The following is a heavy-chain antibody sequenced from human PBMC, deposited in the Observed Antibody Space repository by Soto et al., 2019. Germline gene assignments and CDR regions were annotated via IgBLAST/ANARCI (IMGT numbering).Heavy chain of an antibody. CDR2: VYYNENT. D-gene: IGHD3-10*01. CDR1: GASINNFAYY. J-gene: IGHJ5*01. V-gene: IGHV4-39*01. CDR3: PRRERYYGSPGWFDP. Sequence: PSETLSLTCSVSGASINNFAYYWGWIRQPPGKGLEWIGTVYYNENTYYNPSLKSRVAISVDTAKNQFSLNLRSVTAADTAIYFCPRRERYYGSPGWFDPWGQGTLVTVSS.